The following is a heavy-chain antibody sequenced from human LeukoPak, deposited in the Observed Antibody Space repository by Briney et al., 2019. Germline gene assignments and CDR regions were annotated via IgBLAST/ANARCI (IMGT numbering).Heavy chain of an antibody. CDR2: IYYSGTT. V-gene: IGHV4-59*01. D-gene: IGHD2-15*01. CDR3: AREDRYCSGGSCYSSFAFDI. CDR1: GGSISSYH. Sequence: SETLSLTCTVSGGSISSYHWSWIRQPPGKGLECIGYIYYSGTTNYNPSLKSRVTISVDMSKNQFSLKLSSVTAADTAMYYCAREDRYCSGGSCYSSFAFDIWGQGTMVTVSS. J-gene: IGHJ3*02.